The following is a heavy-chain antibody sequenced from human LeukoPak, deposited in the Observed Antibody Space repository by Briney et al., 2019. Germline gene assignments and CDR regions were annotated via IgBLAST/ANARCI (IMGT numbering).Heavy chain of an antibody. V-gene: IGHV3-30-3*01. CDR1: GFTFSSYA. D-gene: IGHD3-3*01. CDR2: ISYDGSNK. J-gene: IGHJ6*02. CDR3: AREKPYYDFWSGLTYYYYGMDV. Sequence: GGSLRLSCAASGFTFSSYAMSWVRQAPGKGLEWVAVISYDGSNKYYADSVKGRFTISRDNSKNTLYLQMNSLRTEDTAVYYCAREKPYYDFWSGLTYYYYGMDVWGQGTTVTVSS.